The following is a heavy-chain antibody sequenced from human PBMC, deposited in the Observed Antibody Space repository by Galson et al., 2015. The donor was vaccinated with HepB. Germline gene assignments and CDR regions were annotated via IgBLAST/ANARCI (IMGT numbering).Heavy chain of an antibody. CDR1: GFTFSSYW. Sequence: SLRLSCAASGFTFSSYWMSWVRQAPGKGLEWVANIKQDGSEKYYVDSVKGRFTISRDNAKNSLYLQMNSLRAEDTAVYYCARDAETYMVRGVIIHYYYGMDVWGQGTTVTVSS. D-gene: IGHD3-10*01. CDR3: ARDAETYMVRGVIIHYYYGMDV. CDR2: IKQDGSEK. J-gene: IGHJ6*02. V-gene: IGHV3-7*03.